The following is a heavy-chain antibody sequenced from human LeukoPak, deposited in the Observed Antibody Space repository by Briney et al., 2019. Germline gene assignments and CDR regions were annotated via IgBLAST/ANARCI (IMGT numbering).Heavy chain of an antibody. V-gene: IGHV4-31*03. CDR1: GGSISSGGYY. J-gene: IGHJ4*02. Sequence: PSETLSLTCTVSGGSISSGGYYWNWIRQHPGKGLEWIGYIYYSGSTYYNPSLKSRVTISVDTSKNQFSLKLSSVTAADTAVYYCARASIAAAPFDYWGQGTLVTVSS. D-gene: IGHD6-13*01. CDR2: IYYSGST. CDR3: ARASIAAAPFDY.